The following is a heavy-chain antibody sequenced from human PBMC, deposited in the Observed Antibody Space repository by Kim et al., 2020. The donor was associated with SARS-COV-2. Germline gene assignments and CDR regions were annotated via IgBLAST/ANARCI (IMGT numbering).Heavy chain of an antibody. Sequence: GGPLRLSCAASGFTFSSHNMNWVRQAPGNGLEWVSHISSSSSSIYYLDSVKGRFTISRDNAKSSLYLQMNSLRDEDTAVYYCVRESYGSGSLYFDYWGQGILVTVSS. D-gene: IGHD3-10*01. J-gene: IGHJ4*02. CDR3: VRESYGSGSLYFDY. V-gene: IGHV3-48*02. CDR1: GFTFSSHN. CDR2: ISSSSSSI.